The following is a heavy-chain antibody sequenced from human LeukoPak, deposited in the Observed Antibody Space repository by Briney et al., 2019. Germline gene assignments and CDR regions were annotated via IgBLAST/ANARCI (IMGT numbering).Heavy chain of an antibody. CDR2: ISPTGSTT. V-gene: IGHV3-74*01. CDR3: ARGPNSNWSGLDF. J-gene: IGHJ4*02. Sequence: GGSLRPSCTASGFSFSGHWMHWTRQLPGKGLVWVSRISPTGSTTSYADSVKGRFTVSRDNAKNTLYLQVNNLRAEDTAVYYCARGPNSNWSGLDFWGQGTLLTVSS. D-gene: IGHD6-6*01. CDR1: GFSFSGHW.